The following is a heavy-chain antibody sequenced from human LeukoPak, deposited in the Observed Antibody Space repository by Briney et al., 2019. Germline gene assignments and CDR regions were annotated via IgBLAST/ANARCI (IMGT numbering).Heavy chain of an antibody. CDR2: ISGSGGSI. CDR3: AKDRDDSSGFYHDY. CDR1: GFTFSSSA. V-gene: IGHV3-23*01. J-gene: IGHJ4*02. D-gene: IGHD3-22*01. Sequence: GGSLRLSCAASGFTFSSSAMSWVRQAPGKGLAWVSSISGSGGSIYYADSVKGRFTISRDNSKNTLYLQMNNLRAEDTAVYYCAKDRDDSSGFYHDYWGQGTLVTVSS.